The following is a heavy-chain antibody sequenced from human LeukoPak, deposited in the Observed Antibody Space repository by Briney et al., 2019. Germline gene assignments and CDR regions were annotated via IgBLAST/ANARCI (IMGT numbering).Heavy chain of an antibody. J-gene: IGHJ6*03. CDR3: AREIVVPATYYMDV. CDR2: ISSSSSYI. V-gene: IGHV3-21*01. CDR1: GFTFSSYS. D-gene: IGHD2-2*01. Sequence: GGSLRLSCAASGFTFSSYSMNWVRPAPGKGLEWVSSISSSSSYIYYADSVKGRFTISRDNAKNSLYLQMNSLRAEDTAVYYCAREIVVPATYYMDVWGKGTTVTVSS.